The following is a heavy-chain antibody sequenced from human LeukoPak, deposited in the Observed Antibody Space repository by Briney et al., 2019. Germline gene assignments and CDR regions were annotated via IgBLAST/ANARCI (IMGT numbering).Heavy chain of an antibody. CDR3: AKNPSITIFGVAKDYFDY. D-gene: IGHD3-3*01. J-gene: IGHJ4*02. Sequence: GGSLRLSCAASGFTFSSYAMSWVRQAPGKGLEWVSAISGSGGSTYYADSVKGRFTISRDNSKNTLYLQMNSLRAEDTAVYYCAKNPSITIFGVAKDYFDYWGQGTLVTVSS. CDR2: ISGSGGST. CDR1: GFTFSSYA. V-gene: IGHV3-23*01.